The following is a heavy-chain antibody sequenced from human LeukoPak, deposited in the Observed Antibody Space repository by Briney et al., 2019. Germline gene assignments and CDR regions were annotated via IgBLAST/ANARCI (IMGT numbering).Heavy chain of an antibody. V-gene: IGHV3-30-3*01. J-gene: IGHJ6*02. Sequence: GRSLRLSCAASGFTFSSYAMHWVRQAPGKGLEWVAVISYDGSNKYYADSVKGRFSISRDNSKNTLYLQMNSLRAEDTAVYYCARESLDFWSGYELTPFVVWGQGTTVTVSS. CDR2: ISYDGSNK. CDR3: ARESLDFWSGYELTPFVV. D-gene: IGHD3-3*01. CDR1: GFTFSSYA.